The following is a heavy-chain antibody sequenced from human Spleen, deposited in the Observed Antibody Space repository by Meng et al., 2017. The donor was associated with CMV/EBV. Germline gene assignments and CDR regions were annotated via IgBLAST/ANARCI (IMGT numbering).Heavy chain of an antibody. D-gene: IGHD2-2*02. CDR1: GGTFSSYA. CDR3: ASGDCSTSSCYTYYFDY. CDR2: ITPIFGTP. J-gene: IGHJ4*02. V-gene: IGHV1-69*05. Sequence: SVKVSCKASGGTFSSYAISWVRQAPGQGLEWMGGITPIFGTPNYAQKFQGRITIATDESTSTAYMELSSLRSEDTAVYYCASGDCSTSSCYTYYFDYWGQGTLVTVSS.